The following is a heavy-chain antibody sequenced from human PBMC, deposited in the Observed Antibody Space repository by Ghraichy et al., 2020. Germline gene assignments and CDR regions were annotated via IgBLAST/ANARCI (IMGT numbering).Heavy chain of an antibody. Sequence: GGSLRLSCAASGFTFSSYAMSWVRQAPGKGLEWVSAISGSGGSTYYADSVKGRFTISRDNSKNTLYLQMNSLRAEDTVVYYCAKVIAAGNHKAAPFDYWGQGTLVTVSS. CDR1: GFTFSSYA. CDR2: ISGSGGST. V-gene: IGHV3-23*01. CDR3: AKVIAAGNHKAAPFDY. J-gene: IGHJ4*02. D-gene: IGHD6-13*01.